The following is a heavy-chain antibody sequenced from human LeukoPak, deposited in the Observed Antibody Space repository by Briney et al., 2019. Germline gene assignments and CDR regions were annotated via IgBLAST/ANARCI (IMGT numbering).Heavy chain of an antibody. CDR3: ARHDSFIPY. D-gene: IGHD3-16*02. CDR1: GFTFSSYA. V-gene: IGHV3-23*01. J-gene: IGHJ4*02. CDR2: ISGSGGST. Sequence: GSLRLSCAASGFTFSSYAMSWVRQAPGKGLEWVSAISGSGGSTYYADSVKGRFTISRDNSKNTLYLQMNNLRAEDTAVYFCARHDSFIPYWGQGTLVTVTS.